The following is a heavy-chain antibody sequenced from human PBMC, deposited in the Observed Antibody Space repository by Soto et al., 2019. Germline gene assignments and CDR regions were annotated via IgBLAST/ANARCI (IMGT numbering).Heavy chain of an antibody. Sequence: QVELQESGPGLVKPSETLSLTCSVSGDSVSSSSQYWSWIRQPPGKRLEWIGYASYSGSTNYNPSLKSRLTISVDTSKNQFSLKLSSVTAADTAVYYCARGPSTYSVSYYRARWFDPWGQGTLVTVSS. V-gene: IGHV4-61*01. J-gene: IGHJ5*02. D-gene: IGHD3-10*01. CDR2: ASYSGST. CDR1: GDSVSSSSQY. CDR3: ARGPSTYSVSYYRARWFDP.